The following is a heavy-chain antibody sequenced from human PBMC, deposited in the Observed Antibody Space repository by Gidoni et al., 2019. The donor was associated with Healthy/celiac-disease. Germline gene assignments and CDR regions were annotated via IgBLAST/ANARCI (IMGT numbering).Heavy chain of an antibody. D-gene: IGHD3-22*01. J-gene: IGHJ4*02. V-gene: IGHV3-23*04. Sequence: EVQLVESGGGLVQPRGSLRLPCAASGFTFSSYAMSWARQAPGKGLEWVSAISCSGGSTYYADSVKGRFTISRDNSKNTLYLQMNSLRAEDTAVYYFANLKATDSSGYYPFRYWGQGTLVTVSS. CDR1: GFTFSSYA. CDR3: ANLKATDSSGYYPFRY. CDR2: ISCSGGST.